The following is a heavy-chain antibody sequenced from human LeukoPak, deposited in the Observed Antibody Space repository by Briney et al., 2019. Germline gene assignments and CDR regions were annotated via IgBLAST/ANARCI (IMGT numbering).Heavy chain of an antibody. Sequence: GGSLRLSCAASGFTFSSSAMSWVRQAPGKGLEWVSNISGSGSGGSTYYADSVKGRFTISRDNSKNTLYLQMNSLRAEDTAVYYCAKAPRDPYYYDSSGYFPLYYMDVWGKGTTVTVSS. CDR2: ISGSGSGGST. J-gene: IGHJ6*03. V-gene: IGHV3-23*01. CDR3: AKAPRDPYYYDSSGYFPLYYMDV. CDR1: GFTFSSSA. D-gene: IGHD3-22*01.